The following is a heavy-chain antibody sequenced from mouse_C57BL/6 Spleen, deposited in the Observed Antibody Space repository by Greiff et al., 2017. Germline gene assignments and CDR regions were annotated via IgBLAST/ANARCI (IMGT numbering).Heavy chain of an antibody. J-gene: IGHJ3*01. Sequence: QVQLQQSGAELVRPGTSVKMSCKASGYTFTNYWIGWEKQRPGHGLEWIGDIYPGGGYTNYNEKFKGKATLTADKSSSTAYMQFSSLTSEDSAIYYCARRDGSSSFAYWGQGTLVTVSA. D-gene: IGHD1-1*01. CDR2: IYPGGGYT. CDR3: ARRDGSSSFAY. CDR1: GYTFTNYW. V-gene: IGHV1-63*01.